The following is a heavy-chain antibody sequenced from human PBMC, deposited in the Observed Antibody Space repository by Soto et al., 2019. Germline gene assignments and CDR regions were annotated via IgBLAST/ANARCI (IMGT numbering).Heavy chain of an antibody. V-gene: IGHV4-34*01. D-gene: IGHD1-1*01. J-gene: IGHJ2*01. CDR1: GASFSDSY. Sequence: QVRLQQWDAGLLKPSETLSLTCAVYGASFSDSYWNWIRQPPGKGLEWIGEINHSGSTIYNTSLESRVTISLDTSRKQFTLKMRSATAADTAVYYCAREVPSRYFDLWGRGTPVTVSS. CDR3: AREVPSRYFDL. CDR2: INHSGST.